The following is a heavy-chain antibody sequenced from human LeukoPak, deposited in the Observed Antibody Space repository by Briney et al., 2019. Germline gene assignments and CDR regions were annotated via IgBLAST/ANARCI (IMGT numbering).Heavy chain of an antibody. J-gene: IGHJ4*02. D-gene: IGHD6-13*01. V-gene: IGHV4-59*01. CDR1: GGSISSYY. CDR2: IYYSGST. Sequence: SETLSLTCTVSGGSISSYYWSWIRQPPGKGLEWIGYIYYSGSTNYNPSLKSRVTLSVDTSKNQFSLKLSSVTAADTAVYYCARARYSSSWVDYWGQGTLVTVSS. CDR3: ARARYSSSWVDY.